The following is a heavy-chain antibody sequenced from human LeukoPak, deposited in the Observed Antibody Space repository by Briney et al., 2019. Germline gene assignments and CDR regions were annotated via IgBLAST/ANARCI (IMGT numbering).Heavy chain of an antibody. V-gene: IGHV1-69*02. Sequence: SVKVSCKASGYTFTSYYMHWVRQAPGQGLEWMGRIIPILGIANYAQKFQGRVTITADKSTSTAYMELSSLRSEDTAVYYCACATTVTTSPGGWGQGTLVTVSS. CDR1: GYTFTSYY. D-gene: IGHD4-17*01. J-gene: IGHJ4*02. CDR2: IIPILGIA. CDR3: ACATTVTTSPGG.